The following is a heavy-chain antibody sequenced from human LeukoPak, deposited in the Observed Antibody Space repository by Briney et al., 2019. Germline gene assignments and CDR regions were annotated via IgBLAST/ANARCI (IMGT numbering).Heavy chain of an antibody. J-gene: IGHJ4*02. Sequence: GSLRLSCAASGFTFSTYAMSWVPQAPGKGLEWVSSLSSSASNTYYADSVQGRFTISRDNSKNTLYLQMNSLRADDTAIYYCATRGPRGGPFDYWGQGTLVTVSS. CDR1: GFTFSTYA. CDR3: ATRGPRGGPFDY. D-gene: IGHD3-16*01. V-gene: IGHV3-23*01. CDR2: LSSSASNT.